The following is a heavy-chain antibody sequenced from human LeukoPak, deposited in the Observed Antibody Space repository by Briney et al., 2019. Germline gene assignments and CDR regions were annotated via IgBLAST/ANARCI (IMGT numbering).Heavy chain of an antibody. Sequence: GGSLRLSCAASGFTVSSNYMSWVRQAPGKGLEWVSVIYSGGSTYYADSVKGRFTISRDNSKNTLYLQMNSLRAEDTAVYYCARETAPYYYYYMDVWGQGTTVTVSS. CDR3: ARETAPYYYYYMDV. D-gene: IGHD6-25*01. CDR2: IYSGGST. J-gene: IGHJ6*03. CDR1: GFTVSSNY. V-gene: IGHV3-53*01.